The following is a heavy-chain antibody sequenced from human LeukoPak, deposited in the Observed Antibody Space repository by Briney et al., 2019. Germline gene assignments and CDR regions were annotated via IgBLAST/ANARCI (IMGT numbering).Heavy chain of an antibody. CDR2: IYYSGST. J-gene: IGHJ4*02. V-gene: IGHV4-30-4*01. D-gene: IGHD5-18*01. Sequence: PSETLSLACTVSGGSISSGDYYWSWIRQPPGKGLEWIGYIYYSGSTYYNPSLKSRVTISVDTSKNQFSLKLSSVTAADTAVYYCARHRGYSYVNSFDYWGQGTLVTVSS. CDR3: ARHRGYSYVNSFDY. CDR1: GGSISSGDYY.